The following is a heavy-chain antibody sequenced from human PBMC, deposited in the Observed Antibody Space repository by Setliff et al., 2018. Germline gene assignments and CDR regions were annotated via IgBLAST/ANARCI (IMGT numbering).Heavy chain of an antibody. CDR3: ARQRRWFGPQPIDY. Sequence: PGGSLRLSCAASGFTFSNAWMSWIRQPPGKGLEWIGEINQSGSTNYNPSLKSRVTISVDTSKNQFSLKLSSVTAADTAVYYCARQRRWFGPQPIDYWGQGTLVTVSS. V-gene: IGHV4-34*01. CDR1: GFTFSNAW. D-gene: IGHD3-10*01. CDR2: INQSGST. J-gene: IGHJ4*02.